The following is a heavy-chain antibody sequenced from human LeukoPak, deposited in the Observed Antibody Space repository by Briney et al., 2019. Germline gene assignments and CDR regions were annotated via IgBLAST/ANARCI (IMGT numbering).Heavy chain of an antibody. Sequence: GGSLRLSCTASGFTFGDYAMSWFRQAPGKGLEWVGFIRSKAYGGTTEYAASVKGRFTISRDDSKSIAYLQMNSLRAEDTAVYYCGKDPNGDYIGAFDFWGQGTMVTVSS. CDR2: IRSKAYGGTT. CDR1: GFTFGDYA. D-gene: IGHD4-17*01. V-gene: IGHV3-49*03. CDR3: GKDPNGDYIGAFDF. J-gene: IGHJ3*01.